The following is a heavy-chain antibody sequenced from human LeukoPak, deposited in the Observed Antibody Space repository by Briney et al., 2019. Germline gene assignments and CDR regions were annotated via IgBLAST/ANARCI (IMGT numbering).Heavy chain of an antibody. J-gene: IGHJ4*02. D-gene: IGHD1-1*01. CDR2: INPNSGGT. CDR3: AREGSTGTVSFDY. Sequence: ASVKVSCKASGYTFTGYYMHWVRQAPGQGLEWMGWINPNSGGTNYAQKFQGRVTMTRDTSTSTVYMELSSLRSEDTAVYYCAREGSTGTVSFDYRGQGTLVTVSS. V-gene: IGHV1-2*02. CDR1: GYTFTGYY.